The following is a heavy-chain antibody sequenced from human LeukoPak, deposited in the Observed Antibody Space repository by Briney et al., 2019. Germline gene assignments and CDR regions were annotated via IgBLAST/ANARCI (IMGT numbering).Heavy chain of an antibody. CDR3: ARDSLRGAMDY. CDR1: GFTFSSYA. D-gene: IGHD2-15*01. V-gene: IGHV3-30*04. CDR2: ISYDGSNK. Sequence: GGSLRLSCAASGFTFSSYAMHWVCQAPGKGLEWVAVISYDGSNKYYADSVKGRFTISRDNSKNTLYLQMNSLRAEDTAVYYCARDSLRGAMDYWGQGTLVTVSS. J-gene: IGHJ4*02.